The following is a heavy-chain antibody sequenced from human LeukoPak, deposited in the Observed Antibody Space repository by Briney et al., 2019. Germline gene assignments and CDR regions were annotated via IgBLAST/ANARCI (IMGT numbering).Heavy chain of an antibody. CDR2: ISYSGTT. Sequence: SETLSLTCTVSSASITSSPYFWGWIRQSPGKGLEWIGSISYSGTTYYNPSLKSRVTISVDTSKNQSSLKLNSVTAADTAVFYCAANSADYNTLGSSYKVWGQGTLVTVSS. CDR3: AANSADYNTLGSSYKV. V-gene: IGHV4-39*01. J-gene: IGHJ4*02. CDR1: SASITSSPYF. D-gene: IGHD3-10*01.